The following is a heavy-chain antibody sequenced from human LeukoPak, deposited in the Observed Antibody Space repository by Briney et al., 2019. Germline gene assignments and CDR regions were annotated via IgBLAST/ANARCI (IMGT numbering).Heavy chain of an antibody. Sequence: GESLKISCTSSGYTFTNYWIGWVRQMPGKGLEWMGIIYPDDSDSRYSPSFQGQVTVSVDKFINTAYLQLSSLKASDTAMYYCARHLDILSYYYSMDVWGQGTTVTVSS. CDR2: IYPDDSDS. V-gene: IGHV5-51*01. J-gene: IGHJ6*02. CDR1: GYTFTNYW. CDR3: ARHLDILSYYYSMDV. D-gene: IGHD3/OR15-3a*01.